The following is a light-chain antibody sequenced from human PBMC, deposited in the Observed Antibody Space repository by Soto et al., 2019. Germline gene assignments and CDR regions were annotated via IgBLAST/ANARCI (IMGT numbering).Light chain of an antibody. V-gene: IGKV3-20*01. CDR1: QSVDTTF. J-gene: IGKJ1*01. CDR2: GAS. Sequence: EIVLTQSPGSLSLSPGQRATLSCRASQSVDTTFFAWYPKNPGQAPRLLIYGASKRATGIPDRFSGSGSGTDFTLIISRLEPEDFAVYYCQQYMSSVTFGHGTKVEIK. CDR3: QQYMSSVT.